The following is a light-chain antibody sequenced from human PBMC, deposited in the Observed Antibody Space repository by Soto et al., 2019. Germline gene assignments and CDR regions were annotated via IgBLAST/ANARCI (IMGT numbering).Light chain of an antibody. CDR3: LLYYGGAYV. Sequence: QAVVTQEPSLTVSHGGTVTLTCASSTGAVTNNYYPNWFLQKPGQAPRAPIDSTINKHSWTPARFSGYLLGGKAALTLSGVQPEDEAEYYCLLYYGGAYVFGTGTKLTVL. CDR2: STI. CDR1: TGAVTNNYY. V-gene: IGLV7-43*01. J-gene: IGLJ1*01.